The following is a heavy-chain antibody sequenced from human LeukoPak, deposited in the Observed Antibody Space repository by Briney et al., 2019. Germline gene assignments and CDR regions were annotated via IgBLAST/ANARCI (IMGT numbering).Heavy chain of an antibody. Sequence: ASETLSLTCAVSDDSIISSDYYWGWIRQPPGKGLEWIGSRYYSGFIYYNPSVKSRVTISVDTSKNQFSLELTSVTAADTAVYYCARLKVGTTHPDYWGQGTLVTVSS. CDR2: RYYSGFI. J-gene: IGHJ4*02. V-gene: IGHV4-39*01. D-gene: IGHD1-26*01. CDR3: ARLKVGTTHPDY. CDR1: DDSIISSDYY.